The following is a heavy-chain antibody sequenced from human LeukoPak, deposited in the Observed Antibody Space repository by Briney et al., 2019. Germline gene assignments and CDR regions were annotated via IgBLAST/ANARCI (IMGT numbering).Heavy chain of an antibody. CDR1: GVTFSDSA. CDR2: ISSSGSYI. D-gene: IGHD3-3*01. V-gene: IGHV3-21*01. Sequence: GGSLRLSCAASGVTFSDSAMTWVRQAPAKGLEWVSSISSSGSYIYYADSVKGRFTISRDNAKNSLYLQMNSLRADDTAVYHCARGAGTIFGEYYYYMDVWGKGTAVTVSS. J-gene: IGHJ6*03. CDR3: ARGAGTIFGEYYYYMDV.